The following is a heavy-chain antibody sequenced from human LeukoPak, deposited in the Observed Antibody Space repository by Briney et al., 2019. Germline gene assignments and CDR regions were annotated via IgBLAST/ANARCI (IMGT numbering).Heavy chain of an antibody. Sequence: SETLSLTCTVSGGSISSHFWSWIRQPPGKGLEWIGYIYYSGSTNYNPSLKSRVTISVDTSKNQFSLKLSSVTAADTAVYYCAGHSSSWEFDYWGQGTLVTVSS. CDR3: AGHSSSWEFDY. CDR2: IYYSGST. V-gene: IGHV4-59*08. J-gene: IGHJ4*02. CDR1: GGSISSHF. D-gene: IGHD6-13*01.